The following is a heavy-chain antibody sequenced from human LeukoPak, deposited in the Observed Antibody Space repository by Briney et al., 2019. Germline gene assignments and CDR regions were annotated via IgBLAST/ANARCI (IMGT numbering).Heavy chain of an antibody. V-gene: IGHV4-34*01. D-gene: IGHD3-22*01. Sequence: PSETLSLTCAVYGGSFSGYYWSWIRQPPGKGLEWIGEINHSGSTNYNPSLKSRVTISVDTSKSQFSLKLSSVTAADTAVYYCARATYYYDSSGYWEYYFDYWGQGTLVTVSS. CDR1: GGSFSGYY. J-gene: IGHJ4*02. CDR3: ARATYYYDSSGYWEYYFDY. CDR2: INHSGST.